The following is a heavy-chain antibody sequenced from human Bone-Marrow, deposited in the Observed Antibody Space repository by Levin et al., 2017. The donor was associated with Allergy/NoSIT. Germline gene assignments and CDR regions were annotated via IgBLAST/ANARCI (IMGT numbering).Heavy chain of an antibody. Sequence: ASVKVSCKTSGYTFMRYGITWVRQAPGQGLEWMGWMSANNGNTNYLQKLQGRVTMTRDTSTSTAYMELRGLTSDDTAVYYCVRGGFKYDDTAYHRPVFDFWGQGSLVTVSS. J-gene: IGHJ4*02. CDR2: MSANNGNT. CDR1: GYTFMRYG. D-gene: IGHD3-16*01. V-gene: IGHV1-18*04. CDR3: VRGGFKYDDTAYHRPVFDF.